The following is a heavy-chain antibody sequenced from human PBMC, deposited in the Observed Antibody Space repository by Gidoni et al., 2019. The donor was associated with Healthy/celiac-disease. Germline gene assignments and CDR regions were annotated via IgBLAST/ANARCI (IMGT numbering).Heavy chain of an antibody. CDR3: ARLENYYDSSGYCVIDY. Sequence: QLQLQESGPGLVKPSETLSLTCTVSGVSLSSRSYYWGWIRQPPGKGLEWIGSIYYSGSTYYNPSLKSRVTISVDTSKNQFSLKLSSVTAADTAVYYCARLENYYDSSGYCVIDYWGQGTLVTVSS. D-gene: IGHD3-22*01. V-gene: IGHV4-39*01. CDR2: IYYSGST. J-gene: IGHJ4*02. CDR1: GVSLSSRSYY.